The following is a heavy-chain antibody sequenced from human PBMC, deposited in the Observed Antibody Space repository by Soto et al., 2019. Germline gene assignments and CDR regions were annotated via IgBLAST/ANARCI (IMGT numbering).Heavy chain of an antibody. CDR3: VRGDVFDI. Sequence: QVQLQESGPGLVKPSETLSLICTVSNGSISGYYWSWVRQSAGKGLEWIGRIYSSGNAKYNPSLYSRVTMSVDTSQNHFSLKVTSVTAADTAMYYCVRGDVFDIWGRGTMVTVSS. V-gene: IGHV4-4*07. D-gene: IGHD3-16*01. CDR2: IYSSGNA. CDR1: NGSISGYY. J-gene: IGHJ3*02.